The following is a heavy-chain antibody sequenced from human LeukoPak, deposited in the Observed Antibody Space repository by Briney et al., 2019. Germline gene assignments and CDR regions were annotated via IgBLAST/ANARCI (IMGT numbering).Heavy chain of an antibody. D-gene: IGHD3-10*01. Sequence: SETLSLTCTVSGGSVSSHDYYWTWIRQPPGKGLEWIGYIYYGGSTSYNPSLKSRVTISVDTSKNQFSLKLSSVTAADTAVYYCARVGVVTYYYGSGSYRERYFDYWGQGTLVTVSS. CDR2: IYYGGST. CDR3: ARVGVVTYYYGSGSYRERYFDY. J-gene: IGHJ4*02. CDR1: GGSVSSHDYY. V-gene: IGHV4-30-4*01.